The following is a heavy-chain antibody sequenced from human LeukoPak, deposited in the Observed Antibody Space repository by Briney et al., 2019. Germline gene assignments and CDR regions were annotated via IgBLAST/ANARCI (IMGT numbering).Heavy chain of an antibody. CDR3: ASRPYTYGYFDN. V-gene: IGHV4-59*12. CDR2: VYYSGNT. D-gene: IGHD2-2*02. J-gene: IGHJ4*02. Sequence: PSETLSLTCTVSGGSISTYYWSWIRQPPGKGLEWIGYVYYSGNTNYNPSLKSRVTVSVDTSKNQFSLKLSSVTAADTAVYYCASRPYTYGYFDNWGPGTLVTVSS. CDR1: GGSISTYY.